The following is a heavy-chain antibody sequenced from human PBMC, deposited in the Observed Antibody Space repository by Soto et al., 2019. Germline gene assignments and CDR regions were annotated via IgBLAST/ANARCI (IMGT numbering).Heavy chain of an antibody. D-gene: IGHD4-17*01. Sequence: SETLSLTCTVSGGSISGYYWSWIRQPPGKGLEWIGYIYNSGYTNYNPSLKSRVIISADTSKNQISLNLRSVTAADTAVYYCARERAPEYGYIPNFDYWGQGSLVNVS. CDR2: IYNSGYT. CDR1: GGSISGYY. J-gene: IGHJ4*02. CDR3: ARERAPEYGYIPNFDY. V-gene: IGHV4-59*01.